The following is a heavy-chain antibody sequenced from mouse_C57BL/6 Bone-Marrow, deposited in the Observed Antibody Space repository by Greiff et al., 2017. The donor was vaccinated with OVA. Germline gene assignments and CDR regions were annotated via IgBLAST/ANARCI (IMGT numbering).Heavy chain of an antibody. CDR3: ARVTTGVAYYYAMDY. CDR1: GYTFTSYW. D-gene: IGHD1-1*01. J-gene: IGHJ4*01. Sequence: QVQLKQPGAELVKPGASVKMSCKASGYTFTSYWITWVKQRPGQGLEWIGDIYPGRGSTNYNEKFKSKATLTVDTSSSTAYMQLSSLTSEDSAVYYCARVTTGVAYYYAMDYWGQGTSVTVSS. V-gene: IGHV1-55*01. CDR2: IYPGRGST.